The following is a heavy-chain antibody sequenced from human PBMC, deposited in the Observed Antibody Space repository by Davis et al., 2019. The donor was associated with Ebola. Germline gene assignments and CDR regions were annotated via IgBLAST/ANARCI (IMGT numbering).Heavy chain of an antibody. CDR1: GVSFSGYY. V-gene: IGHV4-34*01. J-gene: IGHJ4*01. D-gene: IGHD3-3*01. CDR2: VNHSGST. CDR3: ASSVFGVVLAPYYFDY. Sequence: SETLSLTCAVYGVSFSGYYCTWIRQPPGRGLEWIGEVNHSGSTRYNPSLESRVTISVDKSKNQFSLRLSSVTAADTAVYYCASSVFGVVLAPYYFDYWGTDPWSPSPQ.